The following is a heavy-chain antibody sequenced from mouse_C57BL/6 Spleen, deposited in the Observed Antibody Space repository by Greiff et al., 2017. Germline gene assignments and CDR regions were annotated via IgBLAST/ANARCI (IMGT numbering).Heavy chain of an antibody. J-gene: IGHJ3*01. CDR3: ARCPYDYDSWFAY. CDR1: GYTFTSYW. CDR2: IHPNSGST. V-gene: IGHV1-64*01. D-gene: IGHD2-4*01. Sequence: QVQLKQPGAELVKPGASVKLSCKASGYTFTSYWMHWVKQRPGQGLEWIGMIHPNSGSTNYNEKFKSKATLTVDKSSSTAYMQLSSLTSEDSAVYYCARCPYDYDSWFAYWGQGTLVTVSA.